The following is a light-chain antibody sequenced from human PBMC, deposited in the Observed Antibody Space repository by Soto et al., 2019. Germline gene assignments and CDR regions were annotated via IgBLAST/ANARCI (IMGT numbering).Light chain of an antibody. V-gene: IGKV3-15*01. CDR1: QTVSNN. CDR2: GAS. Sequence: EILMTQSPATLSVSPGERATLSCRASQTVSNNLAWYQQKPGQAPRLLIYGASTRATGIPSRFSGSGSGTEFTLTIISLQSEDFAVYYCQQYNSWFPLTFGQGTRLDIK. CDR3: QQYNSWFPLT. J-gene: IGKJ5*01.